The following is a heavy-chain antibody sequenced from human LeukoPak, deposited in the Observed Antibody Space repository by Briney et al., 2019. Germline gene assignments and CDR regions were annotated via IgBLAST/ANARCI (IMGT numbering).Heavy chain of an antibody. D-gene: IGHD3-16*02. CDR2: IYYSGST. Sequence: SETLSLTCTVSGGSISSYYWSWIRQPPGKGLEWIGYIYYSGSTNYNPSLKSRVTISVDTSENQFSLKLSSVTAADTAVYYCARALYDDYVWGSYRYLDYWGQGTLVTVSS. V-gene: IGHV4-59*01. J-gene: IGHJ4*02. CDR1: GGSISSYY. CDR3: ARALYDDYVWGSYRYLDY.